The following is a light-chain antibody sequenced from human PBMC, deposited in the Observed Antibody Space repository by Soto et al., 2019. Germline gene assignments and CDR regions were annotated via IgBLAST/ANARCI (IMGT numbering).Light chain of an antibody. Sequence: QYALTQPPSASGSPGQSVTISCTGTSSDVGGYNYVSWYQQHPGKAPKLMIYEVNKRPSGVPDRFSGSKSGNTASLTVSGLQAEDEADYYCSSYGGSNNLVFGGGTKLTVL. CDR2: EVN. CDR3: SSYGGSNNLV. V-gene: IGLV2-8*01. J-gene: IGLJ2*01. CDR1: SSDVGGYNY.